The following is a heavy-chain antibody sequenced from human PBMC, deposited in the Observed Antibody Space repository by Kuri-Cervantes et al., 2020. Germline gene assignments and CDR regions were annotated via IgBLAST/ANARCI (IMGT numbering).Heavy chain of an antibody. Sequence: GESLKISCAASGFTFNSYGMHWVRQAPGKGLKWVAFIRNDGGDKYYADSVKGRFTISRDNSKDTLYLQMNSLRAEDTAVYYCCRNNSGWLGDYWGQGTLVTVSS. V-gene: IGHV3-30*02. CDR3: CRNNSGWLGDY. D-gene: IGHD6-13*01. CDR2: IRNDGGDK. J-gene: IGHJ4*02. CDR1: GFTFNSYG.